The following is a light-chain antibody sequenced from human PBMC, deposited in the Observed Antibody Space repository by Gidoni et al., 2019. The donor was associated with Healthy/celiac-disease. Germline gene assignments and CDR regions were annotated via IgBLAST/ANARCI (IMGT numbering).Light chain of an antibody. CDR2: AAS. Sequence: DIQMTQSPSSLSASVGDRVTITCRASQSISSYLNWYQQKPGKAPKLLIYAASSLQSGVPSRFSGSGSVTDFTLTISSLQPEDFATYYCQQSYSTPRWTFGQXTKVEIK. V-gene: IGKV1-39*01. J-gene: IGKJ1*01. CDR3: QQSYSTPRWT. CDR1: QSISSY.